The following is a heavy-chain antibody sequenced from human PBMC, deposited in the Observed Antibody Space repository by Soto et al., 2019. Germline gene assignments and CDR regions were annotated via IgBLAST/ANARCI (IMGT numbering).Heavy chain of an antibody. D-gene: IGHD5-12*01. CDR1: GFTFSSYW. V-gene: IGHV3-74*01. Sequence: EVQLVESGGGLVQPGGSLRLSCAASGFTFSSYWMHWVRQAPGKGLVWVSRINSDGSSTSYADSVKGRSTISRDNAKNTLYLQMNSLRAEDTAVYYCARGANVDIVATIRHYYYYMDVWGKGTTVTVSS. CDR3: ARGANVDIVATIRHYYYYMDV. CDR2: INSDGSST. J-gene: IGHJ6*03.